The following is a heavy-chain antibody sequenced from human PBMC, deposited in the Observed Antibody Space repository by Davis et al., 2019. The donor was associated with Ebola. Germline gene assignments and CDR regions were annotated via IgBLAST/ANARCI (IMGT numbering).Heavy chain of an antibody. V-gene: IGHV4-34*01. Sequence: SETLSLTCAVYGGSFSGYYWSWIRQPPGKGLEWIGEINHSGSTNYNPSLKSRVTISVDTSKNQFSLKLSSVTAADTAVYYCASQPFGSSWYSFYWGQGTLVTVSS. CDR3: ASQPFGSSWYSFY. J-gene: IGHJ4*02. CDR1: GGSFSGYY. CDR2: INHSGST. D-gene: IGHD6-13*01.